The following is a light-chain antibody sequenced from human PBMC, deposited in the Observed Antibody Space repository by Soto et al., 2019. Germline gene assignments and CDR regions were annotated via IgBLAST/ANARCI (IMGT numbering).Light chain of an antibody. V-gene: IGKV3-15*01. J-gene: IGKJ2*01. Sequence: DTVMTQSPATLSVSPGERATLSCRASQSVSSNLAWYQQKPGQAPRLLIYGASTRATGIPARFSGSGSGTEFTLTISSLQSEDFAMYYCQQYDSSPPGYTFGQGTKLEIK. CDR2: GAS. CDR3: QQYDSSPPGYT. CDR1: QSVSSN.